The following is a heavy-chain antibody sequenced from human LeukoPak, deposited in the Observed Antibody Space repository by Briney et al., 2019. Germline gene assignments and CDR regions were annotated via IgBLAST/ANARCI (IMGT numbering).Heavy chain of an antibody. V-gene: IGHV4-31*03. CDR1: GGSISRGGYY. D-gene: IGHD5-12*01. J-gene: IGHJ4*02. Sequence: SETLSLTCTVSGGSISRGGYYWSWIRQHPGKGLEWIGYIYYSGSTYYNPSLKSRVTISVDTSKNQFSLKLSSVTAADTAVYYCARGTSGNDYFDYWGQGTLVTVSS. CDR3: ARGTSGNDYFDY. CDR2: IYYSGST.